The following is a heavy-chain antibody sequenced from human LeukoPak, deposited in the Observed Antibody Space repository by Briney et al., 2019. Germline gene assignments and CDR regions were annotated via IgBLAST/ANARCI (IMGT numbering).Heavy chain of an antibody. D-gene: IGHD5-18*01. CDR2: IIPIFGTA. Sequence: SVKVSCKASGGTFSSYAISWVRQAPGQGLEWMGGIIPIFGTANYAQKLQGRVTMTTDTSTSTAYMELRSLRSDDTAVYYCARDIQLWPHYFDYWGQGTLVTVSS. CDR3: ARDIQLWPHYFDY. J-gene: IGHJ4*02. V-gene: IGHV1-69*05. CDR1: GGTFSSYA.